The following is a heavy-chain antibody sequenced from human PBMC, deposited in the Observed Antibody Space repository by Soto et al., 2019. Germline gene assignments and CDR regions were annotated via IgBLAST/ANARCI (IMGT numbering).Heavy chain of an antibody. CDR1: GYTFIDYY. D-gene: IGHD3-9*01. V-gene: IGHV1-18*04. CDR2: ISPDTGAT. CDR3: ASPRAGDSLGYYY. Sequence: ASVKVSCKASGYTFIDYYISWVRQAPGQGIVRMGWISPDTGATQYEQIFLDRVTMTTDTYTSTAYMELSSLTSDDTAVYYCASPRAGDSLGYYYGGQEPRVTVS. J-gene: IGHJ4*02.